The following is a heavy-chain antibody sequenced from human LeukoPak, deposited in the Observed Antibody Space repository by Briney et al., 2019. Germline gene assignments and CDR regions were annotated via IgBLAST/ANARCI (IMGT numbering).Heavy chain of an antibody. V-gene: IGHV4-34*01. D-gene: IGHD2-2*01. J-gene: IGHJ6*03. CDR2: IDHTGST. CDR3: ARGRYCDSTNCPYEGGFYYIDV. CDR1: GESFSGYH. Sequence: PSETLSLSCAVYGESFSGYHWSWIRQTPGKGLEWIGKIDHTGSTIYNPSLKSRLTISVDTPKNQFSLELSSVTAADTAVYYCARGRYCDSTNCPYEGGFYYIDVRGRASAVIVSS.